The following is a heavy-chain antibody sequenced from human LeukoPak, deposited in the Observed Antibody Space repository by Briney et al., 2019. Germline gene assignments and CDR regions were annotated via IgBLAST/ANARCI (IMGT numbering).Heavy chain of an antibody. Sequence: ASVKVSCKVSGYTLTELSMHWVRQAPGKGLEWMGGFDPEDGETIYAQRFQGRVTMTRNTSISTAYMELSSLRSEDTAVYYCARNLLDIADPWESSGYWGQGTLVTVSS. V-gene: IGHV1-24*01. J-gene: IGHJ4*02. D-gene: IGHD5-12*01. CDR2: FDPEDGET. CDR3: ARNLLDIADPWESSGY. CDR1: GYTLTELS.